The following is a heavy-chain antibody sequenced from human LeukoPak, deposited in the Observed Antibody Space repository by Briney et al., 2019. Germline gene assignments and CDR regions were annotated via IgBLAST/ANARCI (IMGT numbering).Heavy chain of an antibody. CDR2: IYYSGST. V-gene: IGHV4-39*07. J-gene: IGHJ3*02. CDR1: GVSISSSSYY. CDR3: ARMRVVRDAFDI. Sequence: SETLSLTCTVSGVSISSSSYYWGWIRQPPGKGLEWIGSIYYSGSTYYNPSLKSRVTISVDTSKNQFSLKLSSVTAADTAVYYCARMRVVRDAFDIWGQGTMVTVSS. D-gene: IGHD3-22*01.